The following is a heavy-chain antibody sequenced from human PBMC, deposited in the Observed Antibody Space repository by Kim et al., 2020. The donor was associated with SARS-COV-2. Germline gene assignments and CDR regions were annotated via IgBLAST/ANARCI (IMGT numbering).Heavy chain of an antibody. D-gene: IGHD6-13*01. CDR2: IYYSGST. J-gene: IGHJ4*02. Sequence: SETLSLTCTASGGSISSYYWSWTRQPPGKGLEWIGYIYYSGSTNYNPSLKSRVTISVDTSKNQFSLKQSSVTAADTAVYYCARAGSGYSSSWVYYFDYWGQGTLVTVSS. V-gene: IGHV4-59*01. CDR3: ARAGSGYSSSWVYYFDY. CDR1: GGSISSYY.